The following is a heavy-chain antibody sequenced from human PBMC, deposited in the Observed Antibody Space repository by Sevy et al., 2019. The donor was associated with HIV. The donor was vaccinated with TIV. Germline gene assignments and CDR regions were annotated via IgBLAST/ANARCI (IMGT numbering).Heavy chain of an antibody. Sequence: ASVKVSSNSSGYTFTGYYMHWVRQAPGQGLEWMGWINANNGGTNYAQRFQGRVTMTRDTSITTAYMELSRLTSDDTAVYYCTRQDSSASDIWGQGTVVTVSS. J-gene: IGHJ3*02. CDR3: TRQDSSASDI. D-gene: IGHD2-15*01. CDR1: GYTFTGYY. V-gene: IGHV1-2*02. CDR2: INANNGGT.